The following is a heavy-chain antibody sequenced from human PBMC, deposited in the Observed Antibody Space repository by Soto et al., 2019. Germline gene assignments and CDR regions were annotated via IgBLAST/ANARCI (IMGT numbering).Heavy chain of an antibody. V-gene: IGHV3-30*18. CDR3: AKEPDSSGPLDY. J-gene: IGHJ4*02. CDR1: GFTFSSYG. D-gene: IGHD3-22*01. Sequence: GGSLRLSCAASGFTFSSYGMHRVRQAPGKGLEWVAVISYDGSNKYYADSVKGRFTISRDNSKNTLYLQMNSLRAEDTAVYYCAKEPDSSGPLDYWGQGTLVTVSS. CDR2: ISYDGSNK.